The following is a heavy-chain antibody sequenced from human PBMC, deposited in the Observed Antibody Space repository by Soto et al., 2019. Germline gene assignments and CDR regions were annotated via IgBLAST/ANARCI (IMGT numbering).Heavy chain of an antibody. CDR3: VRDDAFDL. CDR1: GCTFDAYP. Sequence: EVQWVESGGGLVQPGRSLRLSCAASGCTFDAYPMHWVRQAPGKGLEWVAGLAWDGGSIEYVDSVEGRFTISRDNAKNSLYLQMSSLRDEDTALYYCVRDDAFDLWGQGTQVTVSS. CDR2: LAWDGGSI. V-gene: IGHV3-9*01. J-gene: IGHJ3*01.